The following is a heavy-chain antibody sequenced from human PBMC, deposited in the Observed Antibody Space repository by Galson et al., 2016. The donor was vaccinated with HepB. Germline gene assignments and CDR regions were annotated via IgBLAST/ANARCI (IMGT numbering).Heavy chain of an antibody. V-gene: IGHV3-48*02. D-gene: IGHD3-10*01. CDR2: IRSSSNTI. CDR3: ARGFWFGLGRKYGMDV. J-gene: IGHJ6*02. Sequence: SLRLSCAASGFTFRSYSMNWVRQAPGKGLAWVSYIRSSSNTIYYADSVKGRFTISRDNAKDSLFLQMKSLSDEDTAVYYCARGFWFGLGRKYGMDVWGQGTTVTVSS. CDR1: GFTFRSYS.